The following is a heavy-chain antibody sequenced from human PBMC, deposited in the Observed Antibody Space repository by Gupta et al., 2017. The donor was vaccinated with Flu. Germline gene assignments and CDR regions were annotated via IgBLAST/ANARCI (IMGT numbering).Heavy chain of an antibody. CDR2: ISDSGDTV. CDR3: ARDLYAYGSY. Sequence: EVQLVESGGGLVQPGRSLRLSCAVSGFTFSSYEMNWVRQAPGKGLEWISYISDSGDTVYDADSVKGRFTISRDNAKSSLFLQMNSLRVEDTAVYYCARDLYAYGSYWGQGTLVTVSS. D-gene: IGHD3-10*01. V-gene: IGHV3-48*03. CDR1: GFTFSSYE. J-gene: IGHJ4*02.